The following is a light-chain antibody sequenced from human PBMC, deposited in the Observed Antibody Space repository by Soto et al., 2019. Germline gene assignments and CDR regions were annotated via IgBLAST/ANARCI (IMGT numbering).Light chain of an antibody. CDR2: EVT. CDR1: SSDVGSYNL. V-gene: IGLV2-23*02. CDR3: CSYAGSTTPGV. J-gene: IGLJ2*01. Sequence: QSALTQPASVSGSPGQSITISCAGTSSDVGSYNLVSWYQQHPGKAPKLMICEVTKRPSGVSNRFSGSKSGNTASLTISGLQPEDEANYYCCSYAGSTTPGVFGGGTKVTVL.